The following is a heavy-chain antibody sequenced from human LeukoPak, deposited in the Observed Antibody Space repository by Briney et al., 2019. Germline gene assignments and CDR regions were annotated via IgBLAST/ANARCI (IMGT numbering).Heavy chain of an antibody. Sequence: PGGSLRLSCAASGFTFSSYAMSWVRQTPGKGLEWVSAISGSGGSTYYADSAEGRFTISRDNSNNTLYLQMNSLRAEDTAVYYCAKGKVSDSWGQGTLVTVSS. CDR3: AKGKVSDS. J-gene: IGHJ4*02. CDR2: ISGSGGST. V-gene: IGHV3-23*01. CDR1: GFTFSSYA.